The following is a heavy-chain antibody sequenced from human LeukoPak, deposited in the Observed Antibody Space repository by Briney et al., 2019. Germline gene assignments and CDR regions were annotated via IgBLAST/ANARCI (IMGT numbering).Heavy chain of an antibody. CDR3: TRDGGYNAFDI. CDR1: GFTFSSYW. D-gene: IGHD5-12*01. Sequence: GGSLRLSCAASGFTFSSYWMHWVRQAPGKGLVWVSRINSHGSSTSYADSVKGRFTISRDNARNTLYLQMNSLRAEDTAVYCCTRDGGYNAFDIWGQGTMVTVSS. J-gene: IGHJ3*02. CDR2: INSHGSST. V-gene: IGHV3-74*01.